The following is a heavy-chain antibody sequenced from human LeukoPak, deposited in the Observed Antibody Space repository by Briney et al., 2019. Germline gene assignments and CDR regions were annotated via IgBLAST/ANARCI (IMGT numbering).Heavy chain of an antibody. J-gene: IGHJ4*02. D-gene: IGHD3-3*01. CDR1: GGSISSGSYY. Sequence: SQTLSLTCTVSGGSISSGSYYWSWIRQPAGKGLEWIGRIYTSGSTNYNPSLKSRVTISVDTSKNQLSLKLSSATAADTAVYYCARADYDFWSGYPYWGQGTLVTVSS. CDR3: ARADYDFWSGYPY. CDR2: IYTSGST. V-gene: IGHV4-61*02.